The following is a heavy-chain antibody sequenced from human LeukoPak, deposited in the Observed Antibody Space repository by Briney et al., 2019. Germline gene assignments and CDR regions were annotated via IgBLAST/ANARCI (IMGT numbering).Heavy chain of an antibody. V-gene: IGHV1-18*01. D-gene: IGHD2-2*01. CDR3: ARVVVPAATNFGYYYYYYMDV. CDR1: GYTFTSYG. Sequence: ASVKVSCKASGYTFTSYGISWVRQAPGQGLELMGWISAYNGNTNYAQKLQGRVTMTTDTSTSTAYMELRSLRSDDTAVYYCARVVVPAATNFGYYYYYYMDVWGKGTTVTVSS. CDR2: ISAYNGNT. J-gene: IGHJ6*03.